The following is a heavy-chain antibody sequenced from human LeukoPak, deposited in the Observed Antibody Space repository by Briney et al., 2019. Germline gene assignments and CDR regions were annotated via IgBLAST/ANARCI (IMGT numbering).Heavy chain of an antibody. CDR1: GGSISSYY. Sequence: SETLSLTCTVSGGSISSYYWSWIRQPPGKGLEWIGYIYYSGSTNYNPSLKSRVTISVDTSKNQFSLKLSSVTAADTAVYYCARVKGDFDYWGQGTLVTVSS. CDR3: ARVKGDFDY. CDR2: IYYSGST. D-gene: IGHD2-21*01. V-gene: IGHV4-59*01. J-gene: IGHJ4*02.